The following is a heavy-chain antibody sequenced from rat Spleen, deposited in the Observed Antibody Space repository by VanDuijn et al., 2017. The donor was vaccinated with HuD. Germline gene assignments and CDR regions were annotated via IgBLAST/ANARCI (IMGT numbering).Heavy chain of an antibody. Sequence: QVQLKESGPGLVQPSQTLSLTCTVAGFSLTSYNVHWIRQPPGKGLEWIAAISSGGSTYYNSALKSRLSISRDTSKSQVFLKMNSLQTEDTAMYFCARFGYYDGSYYLYFDYWGQGVMVTVSS. CDR1: GFSLTSYN. J-gene: IGHJ2*01. V-gene: IGHV2-6*01. CDR2: ISSGGST. D-gene: IGHD1-12*02. CDR3: ARFGYYDGSYYLYFDY.